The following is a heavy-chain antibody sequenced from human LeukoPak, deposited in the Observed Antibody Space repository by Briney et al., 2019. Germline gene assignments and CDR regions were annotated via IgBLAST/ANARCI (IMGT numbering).Heavy chain of an antibody. CDR2: IYPGDSDT. CDR1: GYSFTSYW. Sequence: GESLKISCKGSGYSFTSYWIGWVRQMPGKGLEWMGIIYPGDSDTRYSPSFQGQVTISADKSISTAYLQWSSLKASDTAMYYCAWVYSSSWSHYHYWGQGTLVTVSS. CDR3: AWVYSSSWSHYHY. D-gene: IGHD6-13*01. J-gene: IGHJ4*02. V-gene: IGHV5-51*01.